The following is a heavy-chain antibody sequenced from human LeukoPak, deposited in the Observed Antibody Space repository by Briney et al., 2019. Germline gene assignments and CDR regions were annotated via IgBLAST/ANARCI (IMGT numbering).Heavy chain of an antibody. Sequence: PSETLSLTCTVSGASISSGDYYWGWIRQSPGKGLEWIGTIYYSGSTNYNPSLKSRVTISVDTSENQLSLRLSSVTATDTAVYYCVRRGQRLNPGLYYFDYWGQGTLVTVSS. CDR3: VRRGQRLNPGLYYFDY. CDR1: GASISSGDYY. CDR2: IYYSGST. J-gene: IGHJ4*02. D-gene: IGHD6-25*01. V-gene: IGHV4-39*01.